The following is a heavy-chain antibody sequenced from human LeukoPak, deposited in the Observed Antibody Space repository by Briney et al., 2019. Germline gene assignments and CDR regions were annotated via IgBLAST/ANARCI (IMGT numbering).Heavy chain of an antibody. CDR2: IYYSGST. CDR1: GGSFSGYY. V-gene: IGHV4-59*06. J-gene: IGHJ4*02. Sequence: SETLSLTCAVYGGSFSGYYWSWIRQPPGKGLEWIGYIYYSGSTYYNPSLKSRVTILVDTSKNQFSLKLSSVTAADTAVYYCARHSGSYYLGYWGQGTLVTVSS. D-gene: IGHD1-26*01. CDR3: ARHSGSYYLGY.